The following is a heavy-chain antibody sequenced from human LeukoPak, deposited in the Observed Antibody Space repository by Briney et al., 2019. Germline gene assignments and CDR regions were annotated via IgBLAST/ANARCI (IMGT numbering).Heavy chain of an antibody. CDR3: ARETWGSYRNNWFDP. D-gene: IGHD3-16*02. Sequence: SETLSLTCTVSGGSISSYYWSWIRQPAGKGLEWIGRIYTSGSTNYNPSLKSRVTMSVDTSKNQFSLKLGSVTAADTAVYYCARETWGSYRNNWFDPWGQGTLVTVSS. J-gene: IGHJ5*02. CDR1: GGSISSYY. V-gene: IGHV4-4*07. CDR2: IYTSGST.